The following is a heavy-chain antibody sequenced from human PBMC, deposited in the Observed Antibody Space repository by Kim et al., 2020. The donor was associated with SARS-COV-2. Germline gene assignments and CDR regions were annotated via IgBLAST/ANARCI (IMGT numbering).Heavy chain of an antibody. CDR2: ISAYNGNT. V-gene: IGHV1-18*01. J-gene: IGHJ3*02. CDR1: GYTFTSYG. D-gene: IGHD6-19*01. Sequence: ASVKVSCKASGYTFTSYGISWVRQAPGQGLEWMRWISAYNGNTNYAQKLQGRVTMTTDTSTSTAYMELRSLRSDDTAVYYCARTYSRVRGAGTGAFDIWGQGTMVTVSS. CDR3: ARTYSRVRGAGTGAFDI.